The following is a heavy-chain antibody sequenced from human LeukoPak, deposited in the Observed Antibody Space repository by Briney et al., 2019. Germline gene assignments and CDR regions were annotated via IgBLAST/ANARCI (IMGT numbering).Heavy chain of an antibody. CDR2: ISGNGGRT. J-gene: IGHJ4*02. V-gene: IGHV3-23*01. CDR1: GFTFSSYA. D-gene: IGHD1-1*01. CDR3: AKARDWNAGTYFDY. Sequence: GGSLRLSCAASGFTFSSYAMSWVRQAPGKGLEWVSGISGNGGRTYYADSVKGRFTISRDNSKNTLYLQVNSLRVEDTAVYYCAKARDWNAGTYFDYWGQGTLVTVSS.